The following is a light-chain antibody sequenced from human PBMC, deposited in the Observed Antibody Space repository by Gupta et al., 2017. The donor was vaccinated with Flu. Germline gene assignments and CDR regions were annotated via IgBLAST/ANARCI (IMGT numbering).Light chain of an antibody. J-gene: IGKJ1*01. CDR2: QVS. CDR3: MQGSHWPWA. V-gene: IGKV2-30*01. CDR1: EGLVYSDGNTY. Sequence: LPVTLGQPASISCRSSEGLVYSDGNTYLHWFQQRPGQAPRRLIYQVSYRDSGVPDRFSGSGSGTDFTLKISSVEAEDVGIYFCMQGSHWPWAFGQGTTVEIK.